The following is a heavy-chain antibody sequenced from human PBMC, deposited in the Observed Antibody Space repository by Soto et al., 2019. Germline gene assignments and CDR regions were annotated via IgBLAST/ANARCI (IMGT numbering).Heavy chain of an antibody. V-gene: IGHV1-2*04. CDR1: GYTFTGYY. CDR2: INPNSGGT. J-gene: IGHJ6*02. Sequence: QVQLVQSGAEVKKPGASVKVSCKASGYTFTGYYMHWVRQAPGQGLEWMGWINPNSGGTNYAQKFQGWVTMTRDTSISTAYMELSKLRSDDTAVYYCARGGIVGDTDYYYGMDVWGQGTTVTVSS. CDR3: ARGGIVGDTDYYYGMDV. D-gene: IGHD1-26*01.